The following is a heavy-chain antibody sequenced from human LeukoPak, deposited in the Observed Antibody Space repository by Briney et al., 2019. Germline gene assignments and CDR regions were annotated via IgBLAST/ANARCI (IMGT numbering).Heavy chain of an antibody. D-gene: IGHD6-19*01. CDR3: ARDQRYSSAWYDEGGYYFDY. CDR2: INPNSGGT. V-gene: IGHV1-2*02. Sequence: ASVKVSCKASGYTFTDYYMHWVRQAPGQGLEWMGWINPNSGGTKYVQKFQGRVTVTRDTSISTAYMELSRLRSDDTAVYYCARDQRYSSAWYDEGGYYFDYWGQGTPVTVSS. CDR1: GYTFTDYY. J-gene: IGHJ4*02.